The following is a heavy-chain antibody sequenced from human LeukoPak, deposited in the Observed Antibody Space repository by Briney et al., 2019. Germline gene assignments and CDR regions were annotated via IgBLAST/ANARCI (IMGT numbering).Heavy chain of an antibody. CDR2: INPNSGGT. CDR1: GHTFTGYY. J-gene: IGHJ4*02. CDR3: ARRDTIFGVVHFDY. Sequence: ASVKVSCKTSGHTFTGYYIHWVRQAPGQGLEWMGRINPNSGGTNYAQKFQGRVTMTRDTSIRTAYMELTRLRSDDTAVYYCARRDTIFGVVHFDYWGQGSLVTVSS. D-gene: IGHD3-3*01. V-gene: IGHV1-2*06.